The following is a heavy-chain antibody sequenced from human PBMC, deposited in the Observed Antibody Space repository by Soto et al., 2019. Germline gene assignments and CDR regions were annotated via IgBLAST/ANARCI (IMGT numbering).Heavy chain of an antibody. CDR2: ISGSGGST. J-gene: IGHJ6*03. V-gene: IGHV3-23*01. CDR1: GFTFSSYA. D-gene: IGHD6-13*01. Sequence: GGSLRLSCAASGFTFSSYAMCWVRQAPGKGLEWVSAISGSGGSTYYADSVKGRFTISRDNSKNTLYLQMNSLRAEDTAVYYCAKTAGYYYYYYMDVWGKGTTVTVSS. CDR3: AKTAGYYYYYYMDV.